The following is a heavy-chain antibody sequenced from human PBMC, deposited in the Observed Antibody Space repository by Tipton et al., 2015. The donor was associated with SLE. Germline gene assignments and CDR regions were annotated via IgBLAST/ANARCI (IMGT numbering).Heavy chain of an antibody. Sequence: QSGAEVKKPGASVRVSCKASGYTFNDYYIYWVRQAPGHGLEWMGRINPSSGDTNSAQRFQGRVTMTRDTSISTAYMELNRLRSDDTAVYYCVRERGIAAPLYFGMDVWGQGTTVTVSS. CDR2: INPSSGDT. V-gene: IGHV1-2*06. J-gene: IGHJ6*02. CDR3: VRERGIAAPLYFGMDV. D-gene: IGHD6-13*01. CDR1: GYTFNDYY.